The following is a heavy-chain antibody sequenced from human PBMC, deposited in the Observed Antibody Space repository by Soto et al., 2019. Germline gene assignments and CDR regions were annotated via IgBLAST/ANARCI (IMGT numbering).Heavy chain of an antibody. CDR1: GGTFSSYA. CDR3: ERGEGVYAVTPKTGMDV. CDR2: IIPIFGTA. V-gene: IGHV1-69*01. D-gene: IGHD4-17*01. Sequence: QVQLVQSGAEVKKPGSSVKVSCQASGGTFSSYAISWVRQAPGQGLEWMGGIIPIFGTAKYAQKFQGRVTLTADESTSTAYMELSSLRSAHTAVYYCERGEGVYAVTPKTGMDVWGPGPRVTVSS. J-gene: IGHJ6*02.